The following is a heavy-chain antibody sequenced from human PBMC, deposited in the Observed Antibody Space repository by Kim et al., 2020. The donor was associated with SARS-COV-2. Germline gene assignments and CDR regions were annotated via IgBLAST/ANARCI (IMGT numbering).Heavy chain of an antibody. J-gene: IGHJ4*02. Sequence: AQKFQGRSTMTEDTSTDTAYMELSSLRSEDTAVYYCATGLPPGIAAAGTDYWGQGTLVTVSS. D-gene: IGHD6-13*01. V-gene: IGHV1-24*01. CDR3: ATGLPPGIAAAGTDY.